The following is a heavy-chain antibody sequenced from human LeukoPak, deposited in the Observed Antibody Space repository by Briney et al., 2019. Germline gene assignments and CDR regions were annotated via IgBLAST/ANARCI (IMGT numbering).Heavy chain of an antibody. V-gene: IGHV4-61*09. CDR1: GGSISSGSYY. Sequence: SQTLSLTCTVSGGSISSGSYYWSWIRQPAGKGLEWVEHVYTTGSTNYNPSLKSRVTISVDTSKNQFSLNLNSVTAADTAVYYCASGQGALFDYWGQGTLVTVSS. J-gene: IGHJ4*02. CDR3: ASGQGALFDY. D-gene: IGHD1-26*01. CDR2: VYTTGST.